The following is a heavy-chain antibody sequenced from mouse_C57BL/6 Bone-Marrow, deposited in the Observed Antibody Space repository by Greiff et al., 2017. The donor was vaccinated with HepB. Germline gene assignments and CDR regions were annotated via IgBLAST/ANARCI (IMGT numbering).Heavy chain of an antibody. Sequence: QVQLQQSGAELARPGASVKLSCKASGYTFTSYGISWVKQRTGPGLEWIGEIYPRSGNTYYNEKFKGKATLTADKSSSTAYMELRSLTSEDSAVYFCVRAPILYYFDYWGQGTTLTVSS. J-gene: IGHJ2*01. CDR3: VRAPILYYFDY. V-gene: IGHV1-81*01. CDR1: GYTFTSYG. CDR2: IYPRSGNT.